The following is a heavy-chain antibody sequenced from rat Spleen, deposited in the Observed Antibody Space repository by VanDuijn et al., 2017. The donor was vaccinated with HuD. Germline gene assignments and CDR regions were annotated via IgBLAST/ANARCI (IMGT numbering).Heavy chain of an antibody. CDR3: ARQGGYNSYFDY. V-gene: IGHV5-25*01. J-gene: IGHJ2*01. CDR1: GFTYSNYV. CDR2: ISTSGDST. D-gene: IGHD1-4*01. Sequence: EVQLVESGGGLVQPGRSLKLSCAASGFTYSNYVMAWFRQAPTKGLEWVATISTSGDSTYYRDSVKGRFTISRDNAKSTLYLQMDSLRSEDTATYYCARQGGYNSYFDYWGQGVMVTVSS.